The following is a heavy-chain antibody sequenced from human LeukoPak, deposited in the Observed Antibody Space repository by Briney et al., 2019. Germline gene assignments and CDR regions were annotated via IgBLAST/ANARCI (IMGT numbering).Heavy chain of an antibody. CDR3: ARDIMTRFDP. CDR2: ISAYNGNT. Sequence: ASVKVSCKASGYTFTGYYMHWVRQAPGQGLEWMGWISAYNGNTNYAQKLQGRVTMTTDTSTSTAYMELRSLRSDDTAVYYCARDIMTRFDPWGQGTLVTVSS. CDR1: GYTFTGYY. V-gene: IGHV1-18*04. J-gene: IGHJ5*02.